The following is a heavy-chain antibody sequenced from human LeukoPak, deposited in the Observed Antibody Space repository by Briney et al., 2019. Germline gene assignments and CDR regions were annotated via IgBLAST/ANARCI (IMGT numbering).Heavy chain of an antibody. Sequence: GGSLRLSCAASGFTFSSYSMNWVRQAPGKGLEWVSYISSSSSTIYYADSMKGRFTISRDKAKNSLYLQMNSLRDEDTAVYYCARDLAYCGGDCSSEPLDYWGQGTLVTVSS. J-gene: IGHJ4*02. CDR2: ISSSSSTI. V-gene: IGHV3-48*02. CDR1: GFTFSSYS. CDR3: ARDLAYCGGDCSSEPLDY. D-gene: IGHD2-21*02.